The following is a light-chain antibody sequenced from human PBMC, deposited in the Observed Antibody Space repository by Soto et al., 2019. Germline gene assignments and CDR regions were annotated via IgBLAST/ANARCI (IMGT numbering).Light chain of an antibody. CDR2: AAS. Sequence: INMNQSPSSLSASVLVSLTISCRASQSISSYLNWYQQKPGKAPKLLIYAASSLQSGVPSRFSGSGSGTDFTLTISSLQPEDFATYYCQQSYSTPRTFGQGTKVDIK. J-gene: IGKJ1*01. CDR1: QSISSY. V-gene: IGKV1-39*01. CDR3: QQSYSTPRT.